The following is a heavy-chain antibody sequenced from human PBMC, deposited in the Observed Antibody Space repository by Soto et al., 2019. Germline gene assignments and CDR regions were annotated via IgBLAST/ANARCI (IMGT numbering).Heavy chain of an antibody. CDR1: GFSLSTSGVG. CDR2: IYWDDDK. J-gene: IGHJ4*02. CDR3: AHRPSYCSGGSCYSGFDY. Sequence: QITLKESGPPLVKPTQTLTLTCTFSGFSLSTSGVGVGWIRQPPGKALEWLALIYWDDDKRYSPSLKSRLTIPKDTSKNQGVLTMTNMDPVDTATYYCAHRPSYCSGGSCYSGFDYWGQGTLVTVSS. V-gene: IGHV2-5*02. D-gene: IGHD2-15*01.